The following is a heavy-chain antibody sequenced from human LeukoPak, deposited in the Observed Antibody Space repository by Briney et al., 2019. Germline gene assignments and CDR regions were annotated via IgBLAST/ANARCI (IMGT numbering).Heavy chain of an antibody. D-gene: IGHD6-19*01. J-gene: IGHJ4*02. V-gene: IGHV3-30-3*01. Sequence: GRSLRLSCAASGFTFSSYAMHWVRQAPGKGLEWVAVISYDGSNKYYADSVKGRFTISRDNSKNTLYLQMNSLRAEDTAVYYCARGIGYSSGSGFDYWGQGTLVTVSS. CDR3: ARGIGYSSGSGFDY. CDR1: GFTFSSYA. CDR2: ISYDGSNK.